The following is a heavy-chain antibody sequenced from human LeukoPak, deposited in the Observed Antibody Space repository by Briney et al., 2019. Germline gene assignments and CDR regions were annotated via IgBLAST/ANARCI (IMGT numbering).Heavy chain of an antibody. CDR3: ARGAYYYDSSGYPFDY. CDR2: ISAYNGNT. Sequence: ASVKASCKASGYTFTSYGISWVRQAPGQGLEWMGWISAYNGNTNYAQKLQGRVTMTTDTSTSTAYMELRSLRSDDTAVYYCARGAYYYDSSGYPFDYWGQGTLVTVSS. J-gene: IGHJ4*02. V-gene: IGHV1-18*01. D-gene: IGHD3-22*01. CDR1: GYTFTSYG.